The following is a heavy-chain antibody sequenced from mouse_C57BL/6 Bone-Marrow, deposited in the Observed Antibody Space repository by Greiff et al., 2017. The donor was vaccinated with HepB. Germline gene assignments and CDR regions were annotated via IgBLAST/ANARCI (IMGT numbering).Heavy chain of an antibody. CDR1: GYTFTSYW. CDR3: GHYDFDGY. CDR2: IDPSDSYT. V-gene: IGHV1-59*01. Sequence: QVQLQQPGAELVRPGTSVKLSCKASGYTFTSYWMHWVKQRPGQGLEWIGVIDPSDSYTNYNQKFKGKATLTVDTSSSTAYMQLSSLTSEDSAVYYCGHYDFDGYWGQGTTLTVSS. D-gene: IGHD2-4*01. J-gene: IGHJ2*01.